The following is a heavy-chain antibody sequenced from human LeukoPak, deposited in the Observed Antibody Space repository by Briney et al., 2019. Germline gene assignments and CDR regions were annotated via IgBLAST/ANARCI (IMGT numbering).Heavy chain of an antibody. V-gene: IGHV3-30*18. CDR3: AKGAGYYHTLYYYYGMDV. CDR2: ISYDGSNK. CDR1: GFTFSSCG. J-gene: IGHJ6*02. Sequence: GGSLRLSCAASGFTFSSCGMHWVRQAPGKGLEWVAVISYDGSNKYYADSVKGRFTISRDNSKNTLYLQMNSLRAEGTAVYYCAKGAGYYHTLYYYYGMDVWGQGTTVTVSS. D-gene: IGHD3-22*01.